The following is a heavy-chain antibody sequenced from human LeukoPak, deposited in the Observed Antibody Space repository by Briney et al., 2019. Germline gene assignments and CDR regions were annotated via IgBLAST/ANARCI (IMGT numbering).Heavy chain of an antibody. CDR1: VGTFSSYA. CDR3: ARGPNFDWSPDAFDI. V-gene: IGHV1-69*13. D-gene: IGHD3-9*01. J-gene: IGHJ3*02. CDR2: IIPIFGTA. Sequence: GASVKVSCKASVGTFSSYAISWVRQAPGQGLEWMGGIIPIFGTANYAQKFQGRVTITADESTSTAYMELSSLRSEDTAVYYCARGPNFDWSPDAFDIWGQGTMVTVSS.